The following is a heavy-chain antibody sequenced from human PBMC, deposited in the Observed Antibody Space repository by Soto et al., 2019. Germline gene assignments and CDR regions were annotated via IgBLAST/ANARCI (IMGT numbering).Heavy chain of an antibody. CDR2: ISYDGSNK. Sequence: GGSLRLSCAASGFTFSSYGMHWVRQAPGKGLEWVAVISYDGSNKYYADSVKGRFTISRDNSKNTLYLQMNSLRAEDTAVYYCAKDAMLTAMAYYFDYWGQGTLVTVSS. CDR1: GFTFSSYG. J-gene: IGHJ4*02. D-gene: IGHD5-18*01. CDR3: AKDAMLTAMAYYFDY. V-gene: IGHV3-30*18.